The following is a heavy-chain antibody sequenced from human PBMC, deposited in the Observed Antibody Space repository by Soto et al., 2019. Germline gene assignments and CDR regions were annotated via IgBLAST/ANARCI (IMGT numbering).Heavy chain of an antibody. CDR2: ISYDGSNK. D-gene: IGHD6-19*01. CDR1: GFIFSSYG. V-gene: IGHV3-30*18. J-gene: IGHJ4*02. CDR3: AKGISGWFFDY. Sequence: QVQLVESGXGVVQPGXSLRLSCAASGFIFSSYGMHWVRQAPGKGLEWVAVISYDGSNKYYADSVKGRFTISRDNSKNTLYLQMNSLRAEDTAVYYCAKGISGWFFDYWGQGTLVTVSS.